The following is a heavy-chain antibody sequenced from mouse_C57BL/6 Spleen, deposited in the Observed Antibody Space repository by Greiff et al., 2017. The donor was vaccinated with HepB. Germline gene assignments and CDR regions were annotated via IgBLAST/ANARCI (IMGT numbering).Heavy chain of an antibody. CDR2: ISSGGSYT. J-gene: IGHJ2*01. CDR1: GFTFSSYG. D-gene: IGHD4-1*01. V-gene: IGHV5-6*01. Sequence: EVHLVESGGDLVKPGGSLKLSCAASGFTFSSYGMSWVRQTPDKRLEWVATISSGGSYTYYPDSVKGRFTISRDNAKNTLYLQMSSLKSEDTAMYYCARRELYYFDYWGQGTTLTVSS. CDR3: ARRELYYFDY.